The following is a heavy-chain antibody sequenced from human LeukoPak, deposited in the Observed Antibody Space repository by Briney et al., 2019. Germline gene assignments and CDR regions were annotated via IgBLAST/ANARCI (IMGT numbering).Heavy chain of an antibody. D-gene: IGHD6-13*01. CDR2: IYSGGGT. CDR1: GFTVTSNY. Sequence: RGSLRLSCAASGFTVTSNYMTWVRQAPGKGLEWVSVIYSGGGTNYADSVKGRFTISRDNSKNTLYLQMTSLRAEDTALYYCARGNFGYHSSWSFDPWGQGTLVTVSS. V-gene: IGHV3-66*01. CDR3: ARGNFGYHSSWSFDP. J-gene: IGHJ5*02.